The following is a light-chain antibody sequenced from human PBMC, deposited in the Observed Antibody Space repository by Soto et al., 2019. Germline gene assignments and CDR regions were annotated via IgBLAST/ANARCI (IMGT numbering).Light chain of an antibody. CDR1: QSVSSY. CDR2: GAS. Sequence: EIVLTQSPATLSLSPGERATLSCRASQSVSSYLAWYQQKPGQAPRLLIYGASNRATGTPARFSGSGSGTDFTLTISSLEPEDFAVYYCQHRGKWPRTFGQGTNLEIK. CDR3: QHRGKWPRT. V-gene: IGKV3-11*01. J-gene: IGKJ2*01.